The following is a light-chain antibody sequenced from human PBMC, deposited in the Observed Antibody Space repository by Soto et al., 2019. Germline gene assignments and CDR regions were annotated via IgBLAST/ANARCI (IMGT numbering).Light chain of an antibody. CDR2: EVS. CDR1: SSDVGGYNY. V-gene: IGLV2-14*01. Sequence: QSVLTQPASVSGSPGQSITISCTGTSSDVGGYNYVSWYQQHPGKAPKLMIYEVSNRPSGVSNRFSGSKSGSTASLTISGLQAEDEADYYCSSYTSSSTLVFGGGTKVTV. J-gene: IGLJ2*01. CDR3: SSYTSSSTLV.